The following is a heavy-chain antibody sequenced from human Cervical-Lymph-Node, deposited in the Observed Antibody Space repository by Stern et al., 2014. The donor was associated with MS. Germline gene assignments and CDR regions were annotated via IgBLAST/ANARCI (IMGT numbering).Heavy chain of an antibody. CDR3: ARDKGMFFL. Sequence: VQLVESGPGLVKPSQTLSLTCSVSGGSITSGAYYWSWIRQHPGKGLEWIGYTYHSGSTYAGGSTNYNPSLKSRVTISVDTSKNQFSLKLSSVTAADTAVYYCARDKGMFFLWGQGTLVTVSS. CDR2: TYHSGSTYAGGST. V-gene: IGHV4-61*08. J-gene: IGHJ4*01. D-gene: IGHD2/OR15-2a*01. CDR1: GGSITSGAYY.